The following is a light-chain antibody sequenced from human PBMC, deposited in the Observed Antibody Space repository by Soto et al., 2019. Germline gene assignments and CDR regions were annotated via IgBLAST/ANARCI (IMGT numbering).Light chain of an antibody. CDR3: HQYYNTPYT. J-gene: IGKJ2*01. V-gene: IGKV4-1*01. Sequence: DIVMTQSPDSLAVSLGERATINCKSSQSVLYSSNNKNYLAWYQQRPGQPPKLLIYWASTRESGVPDRFSGSGSGTDFTLTISSLQAADVAVYYCHQYYNTPYTFGQGTKLEIK. CDR2: WAS. CDR1: QSVLYSSNNKNY.